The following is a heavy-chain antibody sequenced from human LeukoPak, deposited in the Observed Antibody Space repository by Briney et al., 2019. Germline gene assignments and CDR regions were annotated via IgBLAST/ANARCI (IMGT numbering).Heavy chain of an antibody. J-gene: IGHJ4*02. Sequence: ASVKVSRKASGYTFTSYGISWVRQAPGQGLEWMGWISAYNGNTNYAQKLQGRVIMTTDTSTNTAYMELRSLRSDDTAVYYCARESDYYDSSGYYDYWGQGTLVTVSS. V-gene: IGHV1-18*01. CDR1: GYTFTSYG. CDR2: ISAYNGNT. CDR3: ARESDYYDSSGYYDY. D-gene: IGHD3-22*01.